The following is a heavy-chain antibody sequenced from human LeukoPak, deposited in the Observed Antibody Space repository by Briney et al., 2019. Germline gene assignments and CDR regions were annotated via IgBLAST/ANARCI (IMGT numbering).Heavy chain of an antibody. Sequence: PGGSLRLSCAASGFTFSSYAMHWVRQAPGKGLEWVAVISYDGSNKYYADSVKGRFTISRDNSKNTLYLQMNSLRAEDTAVYYCARDGAAARPEYYYYYGMDVWGQGTTVTVSS. D-gene: IGHD6-13*01. V-gene: IGHV3-30-3*01. CDR2: ISYDGSNK. CDR3: ARDGAAARPEYYYYYGMDV. J-gene: IGHJ6*02. CDR1: GFTFSSYA.